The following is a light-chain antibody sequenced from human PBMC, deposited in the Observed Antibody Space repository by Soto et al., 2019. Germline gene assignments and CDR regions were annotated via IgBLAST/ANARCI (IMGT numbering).Light chain of an antibody. CDR2: VNSDDSH. J-gene: IGLJ2*01. CDR1: SGHSSYS. Sequence: QPVLTQSPSASASLGASVKLTCTLSSGHSSYSIAWHQQQPDKGPRYLMKVNSDDSHNKGDGIPDRFSGSSSGAERYLTISSLQSEDEADYYCQTWDTDIQVFGGGTKLTVL. CDR3: QTWDTDIQV. V-gene: IGLV4-69*01.